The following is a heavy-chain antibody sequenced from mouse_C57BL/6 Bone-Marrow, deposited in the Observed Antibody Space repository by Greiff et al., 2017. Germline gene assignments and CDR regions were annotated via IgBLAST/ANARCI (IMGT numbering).Heavy chain of an antibody. CDR2: INPGSGGT. D-gene: IGHD1-1*01. CDR3: ARSGYGSSYGAMDY. CDR1: GYAFTNYL. Sequence: QVQLQQSGAELVRPGTSVKVSCKASGYAFTNYLIEWVKQRPGQGLEWIGVINPGSGGTNYNEKFKGKATLTADTSSSTAYMQLSSLTSEDSAVYFCARSGYGSSYGAMDYWGQGTSVTVSS. J-gene: IGHJ4*01. V-gene: IGHV1-54*01.